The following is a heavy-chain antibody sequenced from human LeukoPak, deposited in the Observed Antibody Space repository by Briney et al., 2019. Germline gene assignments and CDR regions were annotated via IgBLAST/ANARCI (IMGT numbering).Heavy chain of an antibody. Sequence: GGSLRLSCAASGFTFSTYTMIWVRQVRRDPGKGLEWVSSISSSSTYIYYADSVKGRFTISRDNAKNSLYLQMNSLRAEDTAVYYCARLDGASDYWGQGTLVTVSS. J-gene: IGHJ4*02. CDR1: GFTFSTYT. CDR2: ISSSSTYI. CDR3: ARLDGASDY. D-gene: IGHD4/OR15-4a*01. V-gene: IGHV3-21*01.